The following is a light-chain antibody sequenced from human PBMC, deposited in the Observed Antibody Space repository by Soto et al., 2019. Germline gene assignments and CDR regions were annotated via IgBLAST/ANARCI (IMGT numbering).Light chain of an antibody. Sequence: EIVLTQSPGTLSLSPGERATLSCRASQSVSSSYLAWYQQKPGQAPRPLIYGASSWAIGIPDRFSGSGSGTVFTLTISRLEPEDFAVYYCQQYGSSPWTFGQGTKVEIK. CDR1: QSVSSSY. CDR3: QQYGSSPWT. J-gene: IGKJ1*01. V-gene: IGKV3-20*01. CDR2: GAS.